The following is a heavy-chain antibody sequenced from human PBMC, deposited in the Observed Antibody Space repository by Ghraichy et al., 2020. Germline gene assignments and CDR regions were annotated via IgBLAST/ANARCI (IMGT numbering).Heavy chain of an antibody. CDR3: ARFPSAATGSLTYDAFDI. V-gene: IGHV4-31*03. D-gene: IGHD6-13*01. CDR2: IYYSGST. J-gene: IGHJ3*02. Sequence: SETQSLTFSVSGDSISSGGYYWSWIRQHPGKGLEWIGYIYYSGSTYYNPSLMSRVTISVDTSKNLFSLTLKSVTAADTAVYYCARFPSAATGSLTYDAFDIWGQGTMVTVSS. CDR1: GDSISSGGYY.